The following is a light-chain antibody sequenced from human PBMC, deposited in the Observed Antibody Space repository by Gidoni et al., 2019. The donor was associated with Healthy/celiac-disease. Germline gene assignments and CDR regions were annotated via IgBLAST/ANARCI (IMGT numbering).Light chain of an antibody. Sequence: SSELTQEPAVYVALGQTVRNTCQGDSLRSYYASWYQQKPGQAPVLVIYGKNNRPSGIPDRFSGSSSGNTASLTITGAQAEDEADYYCNSRDSSSNHVVFGGGTKLTVL. J-gene: IGLJ2*01. CDR2: GKN. V-gene: IGLV3-19*01. CDR1: SLRSYY. CDR3: NSRDSSSNHVV.